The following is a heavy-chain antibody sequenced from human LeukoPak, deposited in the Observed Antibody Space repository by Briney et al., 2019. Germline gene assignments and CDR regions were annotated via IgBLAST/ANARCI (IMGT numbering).Heavy chain of an antibody. Sequence: PGGSLKLSCAASGFTLSGSAMHWVRQASGKGLEWVGRIRSKAHSYATAYAASVKGRFTISRDDSKNTAYLQMNSLKTEDTAVYYCTRLGYSSGADYWGQGTLVTVSS. CDR1: GFTLSGSA. V-gene: IGHV3-73*01. CDR2: IRSKAHSYAT. CDR3: TRLGYSSGADY. J-gene: IGHJ4*02. D-gene: IGHD6-19*01.